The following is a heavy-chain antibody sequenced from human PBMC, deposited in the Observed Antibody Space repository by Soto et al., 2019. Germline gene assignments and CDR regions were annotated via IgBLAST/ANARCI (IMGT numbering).Heavy chain of an antibody. CDR1: GAYVSDFS. CDR2: ITVNGIT. V-gene: IGHV4-4*07. Sequence: VQQLESGPGLVKPWDTLALTCTVSGAYVSDFSWSWIRQPAGRGLEWIGRITVNGITHYTPSFKSRVTMSMDTSRNQCSLHLQSATAAYTALYFCARESGENWTYEAHWGQGTLVTVSS. D-gene: IGHD1-7*01. CDR3: ARESGENWTYEAH. J-gene: IGHJ1*01.